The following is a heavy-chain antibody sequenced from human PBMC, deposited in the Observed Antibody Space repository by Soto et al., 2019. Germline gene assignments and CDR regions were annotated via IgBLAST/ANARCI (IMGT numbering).Heavy chain of an antibody. Sequence: EVQLVKSGGGLVKPGGSLRLSCAASGFTFSNAWMSWVRQAPGKGLEWVGRIKSKTDGGTTDYAAPVKGRFTISRDDSKNTLYLQMNSLKTEDAAVYYGTTGVTSRGMDVWGQGTTVTVSS. CDR2: IKSKTDGGTT. CDR1: GFTFSNAW. D-gene: IGHD3-10*01. J-gene: IGHJ6*02. V-gene: IGHV3-15*01. CDR3: TTGVTSRGMDV.